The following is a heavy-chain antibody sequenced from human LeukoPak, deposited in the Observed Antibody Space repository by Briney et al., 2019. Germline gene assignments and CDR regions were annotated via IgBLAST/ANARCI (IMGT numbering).Heavy chain of an antibody. J-gene: IGHJ5*02. CDR1: GGTFSSYA. D-gene: IGHD3-22*01. V-gene: IGHV1-18*01. CDR2: ISAYTGNT. Sequence: ASVKVSCKASGGTFSSYAISWVRQAPGQGLEWMGWISAYTGNTNYAQKLQGRVTMTTDTSTSTAYMELRSLRSDDTAVYYCARGGHDYYYDSSGYYLNWFDPWGQGTLVTVSS. CDR3: ARGGHDYYYDSSGYYLNWFDP.